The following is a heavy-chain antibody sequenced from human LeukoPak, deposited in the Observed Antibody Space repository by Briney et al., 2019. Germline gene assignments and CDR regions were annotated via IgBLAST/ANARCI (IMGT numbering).Heavy chain of an antibody. J-gene: IGHJ4*02. CDR2: INHSGST. Sequence: SETLSLTCTVSGGSISSYYWSWIRQPPGKGLEWIGEINHSGSTNYNPSLKSRVTISVDTSKNQFSLKLSSVTAADTAVYYCARDPNGEYCGGDCYPDYWGQGTLVTVSS. V-gene: IGHV4-34*01. CDR3: ARDPNGEYCGGDCYPDY. D-gene: IGHD2-21*02. CDR1: GGSISSYY.